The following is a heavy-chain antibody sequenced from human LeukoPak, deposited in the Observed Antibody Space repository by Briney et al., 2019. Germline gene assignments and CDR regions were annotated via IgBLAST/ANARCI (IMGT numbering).Heavy chain of an antibody. V-gene: IGHV3-23*01. D-gene: IGHD4-17*01. J-gene: IGHJ4*02. CDR1: GFTFSSYA. CDR2: ISGSGGST. Sequence: GGSLRFSCAVSGFTFSSYAMSWVRQAPGKGLEWVSAISGSGGSTYYADSVKGRFTISRDNSKNTLYLQMNSLRAEDTAVYYCAKGSGYGVLFYFDYWGQGTLVTVSS. CDR3: AKGSGYGVLFYFDY.